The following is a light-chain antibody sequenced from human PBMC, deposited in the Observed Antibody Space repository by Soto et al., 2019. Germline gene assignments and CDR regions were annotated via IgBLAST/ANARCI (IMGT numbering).Light chain of an antibody. CDR1: QSVSSY. J-gene: IGKJ1*01. CDR3: QQYDDWPET. V-gene: IGKV3-15*01. Sequence: KVMTQSPATLSVSPGVRATLSCRARQSVSSYLAWYQQKPGQAPRLLIYDASTRATGVPARFSGSGSGTEFTLTISSLQSEDLAVYYCQQYDDWPETFGQGTKVEIK. CDR2: DAS.